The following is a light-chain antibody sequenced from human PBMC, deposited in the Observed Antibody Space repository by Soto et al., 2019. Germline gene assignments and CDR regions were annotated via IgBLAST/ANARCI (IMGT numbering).Light chain of an antibody. V-gene: IGKV3-15*01. Sequence: IVLTHAPSTLSSFPFYRVTLSFMASQYINTRLAWYQHRPGQAPRLLIYSASTRTTGIPARFSGTGSGTEFTLTISSLESEDFAVYYCQQHHKWPRTFGPGTKVDIK. CDR1: QYINTR. J-gene: IGKJ3*01. CDR2: SAS. CDR3: QQHHKWPRT.